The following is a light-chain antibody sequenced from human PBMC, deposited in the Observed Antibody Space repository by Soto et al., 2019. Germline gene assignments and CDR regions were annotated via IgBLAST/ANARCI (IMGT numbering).Light chain of an antibody. J-gene: IGKJ1*01. CDR1: QSVSSC. V-gene: IGKV3-11*01. CDR3: QQRSNWPPT. Sequence: EIVFTQSPSTLSLSLGERATLSCSASQSVSSCLAWYQRKPGQAPRLLIYDASNRATGIPARFSGSGSGTDFTLTISSLEPEDVVVYYCQQRSNWPPTFGQGTKVDIK. CDR2: DAS.